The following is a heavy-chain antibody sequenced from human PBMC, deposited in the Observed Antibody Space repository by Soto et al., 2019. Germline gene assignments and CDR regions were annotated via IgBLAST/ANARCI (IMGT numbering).Heavy chain of an antibody. V-gene: IGHV3-23*01. D-gene: IGHD2-2*01. J-gene: IGHJ4*02. CDR2: ISGSGGST. Sequence: PGGSLRLSCAASGFTFSSYAMSWVRQAPGKGLEWVSAISGSGGSTYYADSVKGRFTISRDNSKNTLYLQMNSLRAEDTAVYYCAKDGRAVVVPAAVDYWGQGTLVTVSS. CDR3: AKDGRAVVVPAAVDY. CDR1: GFTFSSYA.